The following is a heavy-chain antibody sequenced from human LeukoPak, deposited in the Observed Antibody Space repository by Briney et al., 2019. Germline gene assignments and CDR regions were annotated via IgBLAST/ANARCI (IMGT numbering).Heavy chain of an antibody. J-gene: IGHJ4*02. D-gene: IGHD3-22*01. CDR1: GDSTSSYY. Sequence: KASETLSLTCTVSGDSTSSYYWNWIRQPPGKGLEYIGWIHYSGSTDYNPSLKSRVTISLDRSKRQLSLNLRSVTAADTAVYYCARWGYFDSSGYFVAEYRGQGTLVTVSS. V-gene: IGHV4-59*01. CDR3: ARWGYFDSSGYFVAEY. CDR2: IHYSGST.